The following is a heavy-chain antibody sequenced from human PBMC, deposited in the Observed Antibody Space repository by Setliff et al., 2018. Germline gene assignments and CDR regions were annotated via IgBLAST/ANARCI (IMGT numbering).Heavy chain of an antibody. CDR2: ISRSSTYI. CDR1: GFTFSTHS. D-gene: IGHD1-20*01. V-gene: IGHV3-21*01. CDR3: ARGGNNWNDLDY. Sequence: GGSLRLSCAASGFTFSTHSMNWVRQAPGKGLEWVSSISRSSTYIYYADSMKGRFTISRDNAKNSLYLQMNSLRVEDTALYYCARGGNNWNDLDYWGHGTLVTVSS. J-gene: IGHJ4*01.